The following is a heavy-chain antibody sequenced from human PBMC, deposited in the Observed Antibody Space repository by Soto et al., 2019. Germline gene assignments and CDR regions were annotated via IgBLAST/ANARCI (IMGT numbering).Heavy chain of an antibody. J-gene: IGHJ5*02. CDR1: GYTFITYT. CDR3: AGDPDSHYNDSHASSYP. Sequence: SVKVSCKASGYTFITYTITWVRQAPGQGLEWMGRIIPIIGITNYAQKFQGRVTISADKFTGTAYMELTGLRSDDTAVYYCAGDPDSHYNDSHASSYPWGQGTLVTVSS. D-gene: IGHD4-4*01. CDR2: IIPIIGIT. V-gene: IGHV1-69*04.